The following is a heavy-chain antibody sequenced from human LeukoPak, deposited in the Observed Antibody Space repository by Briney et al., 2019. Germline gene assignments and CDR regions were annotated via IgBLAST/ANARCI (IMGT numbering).Heavy chain of an antibody. CDR1: GFTFSSYS. CDR2: ISSSSSYI. CDR3: ASAMVRGLSYYYYYMDV. D-gene: IGHD3-10*01. J-gene: IGHJ6*03. V-gene: IGHV3-21*01. Sequence: GGSLRLSCAASGFTFSSYSMNWVRQAPGKGLEWVSSISSSSSYIYYADSVKGRFTISRDNAKNSLYLQMNSLRAEDTAVYYCASAMVRGLSYYYYYMDVWGKGTTVTISS.